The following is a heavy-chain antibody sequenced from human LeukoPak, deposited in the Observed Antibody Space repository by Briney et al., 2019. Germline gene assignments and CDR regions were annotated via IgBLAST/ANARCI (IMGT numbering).Heavy chain of an antibody. Sequence: KPSQTLSLTCAISGDSLSSNSAAWNWIRQSPSRGLEWLGRTYYRSKWYNEYAVSVKGRITINPDTSKNQFSLQLNSMTPEDTAFYYCAGGNGRLDYWGQGTLVTVSS. V-gene: IGHV6-1*01. D-gene: IGHD4-23*01. CDR2: TYYRSKWYN. CDR1: GDSLSSNSAA. J-gene: IGHJ4*02. CDR3: AGGNGRLDY.